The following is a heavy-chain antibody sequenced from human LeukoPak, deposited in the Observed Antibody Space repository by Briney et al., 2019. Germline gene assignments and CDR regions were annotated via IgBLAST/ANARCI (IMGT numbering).Heavy chain of an antibody. CDR3: ARGRLREHYYFDY. CDR1: GFTFSSYS. J-gene: IGHJ4*02. Sequence: GGSLRLSCAASGFTFSSYSMNWVRQAPGKGLEWVSYISSSSSTIYSADSVKGRFTISRDNAKNSLYLQMNSLRDEDTAVYYCARGRLREHYYFDYWGQGTLVTVSS. CDR2: ISSSSSTI. V-gene: IGHV3-48*02. D-gene: IGHD5-12*01.